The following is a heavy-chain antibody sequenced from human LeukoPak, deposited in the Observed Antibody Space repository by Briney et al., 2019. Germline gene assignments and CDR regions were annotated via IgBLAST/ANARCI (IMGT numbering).Heavy chain of an antibody. J-gene: IGHJ4*02. CDR1: GAPMSSNY. D-gene: IGHD6-19*01. V-gene: IGHV4-4*09. CDR3: ASTRRAAVAGRFDS. Sequence: SETLSLTCNVSGAPMSSNYWSWIRQPPGRGLEWIGYIYHSGNTNYSPSLESRVTMSVDESKNQFSLRVHFVSAADTAVYYCASTRRAAVAGRFDSWGQGTLVTVSS. CDR2: IYHSGNT.